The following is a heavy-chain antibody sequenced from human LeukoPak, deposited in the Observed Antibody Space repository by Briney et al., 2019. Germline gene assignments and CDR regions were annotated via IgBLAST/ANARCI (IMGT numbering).Heavy chain of an antibody. D-gene: IGHD2-21*02. CDR3: ASGLVTASLDFDY. J-gene: IGHJ4*02. CDR1: GFTVSSSY. V-gene: IGHV3-66*01. CDR2: IYSSGST. Sequence: TGGSLRLSCAASGFTVSSSYMIWVRQAPGKGLEWVSIIYSSGSTYYADSVKGRFIISRDNSKNTLYLPMNSLRVEDTAVYYCASGLVTASLDFDYWGQGTLVTVSS.